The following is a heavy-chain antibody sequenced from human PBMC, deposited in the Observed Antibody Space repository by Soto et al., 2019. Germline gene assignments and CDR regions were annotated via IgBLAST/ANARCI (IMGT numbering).Heavy chain of an antibody. J-gene: IGHJ4*02. CDR1: GFTFNNYA. Sequence: GSLRLSCSASGFTFNNYAMHWVGQAPGKGLEYVSAISPNGGTTHYADSVKGRFTISRHNSKNTLFLQMSSLRADDTAVYYCVKDYYPITGFYYLSGVDYWGPGSLVTVSS. V-gene: IGHV3-64D*06. CDR2: ISPNGGTT. CDR3: VKDYYPITGFYYLSGVDY. D-gene: IGHD3-22*01.